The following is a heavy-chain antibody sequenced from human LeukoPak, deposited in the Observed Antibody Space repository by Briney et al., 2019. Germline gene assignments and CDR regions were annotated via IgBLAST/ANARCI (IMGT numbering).Heavy chain of an antibody. CDR2: ISGSGGST. Sequence: GGSLRLSCAASGFTFSSYAMSWVRQAPGKGLEWVSTISGSGGSTYYADSVKGRFTISRDNSKNTLYLQMNSLRAEDTAVYYCAKAGAYYYDSSGHAFDIWGQGTMVTVSS. D-gene: IGHD3-22*01. CDR3: AKAGAYYYDSSGHAFDI. CDR1: GFTFSSYA. J-gene: IGHJ3*02. V-gene: IGHV3-23*01.